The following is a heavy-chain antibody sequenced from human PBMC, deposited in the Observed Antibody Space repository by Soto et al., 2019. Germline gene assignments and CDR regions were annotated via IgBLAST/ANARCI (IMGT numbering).Heavy chain of an antibody. V-gene: IGHV3-23*01. CDR2: ISGSGGST. J-gene: IGHJ5*02. D-gene: IGHD4-17*01. CDR1: GFTFSSYA. Sequence: PGGSLRLSCAASGFTFSSYAMSWVRQAPGKGLEWVSAISGSGGSTYYADSVKGRFTISRDNSKNTLYLQMNSLRAEDTAVYYCAKDEHRDYGDPNWFDPWGQGTLVTVSS. CDR3: AKDEHRDYGDPNWFDP.